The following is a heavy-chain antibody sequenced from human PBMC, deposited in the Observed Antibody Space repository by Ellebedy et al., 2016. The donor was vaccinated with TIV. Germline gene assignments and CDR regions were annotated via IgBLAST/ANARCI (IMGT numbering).Heavy chain of an antibody. D-gene: IGHD3-10*01. V-gene: IGHV4-59*02. J-gene: IGHJ6*03. Sequence: MPSETLSLTCTVSNDSVTSYYWNWIRQSPGKGLEWIGYIDYSGSTNYSPSLKSRVTISVDTSQNQFSLTLRSVTAADTAVYYCARGGSGSDFGRSGLKFYYYMDVWGKGTTVTVSS. CDR2: IDYSGST. CDR1: NDSVTSYY. CDR3: ARGGSGSDFGRSGLKFYYYMDV.